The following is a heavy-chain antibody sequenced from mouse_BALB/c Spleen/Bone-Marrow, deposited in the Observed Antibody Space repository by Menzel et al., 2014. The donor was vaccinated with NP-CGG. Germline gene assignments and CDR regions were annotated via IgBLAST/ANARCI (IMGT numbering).Heavy chain of an antibody. J-gene: IGHJ2*01. CDR2: IYPSDSYT. V-gene: IGHV1-69*02. Sequence: VQLVESGAELVRPGASVNLSCKASGYTFTSYWINWVKQRPGQGLEWIGNIYPSDSYTNYNQKFKDKATLTVDKSSSTAYMQLSSPASEDSAVYYCTRSYGSSYEYYFDYWGQGTTLTVSS. CDR1: GYTFTSYW. CDR3: TRSYGSSYEYYFDY. D-gene: IGHD1-1*01.